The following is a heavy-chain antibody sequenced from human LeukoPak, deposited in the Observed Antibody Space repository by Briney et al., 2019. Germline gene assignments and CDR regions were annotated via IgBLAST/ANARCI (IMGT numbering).Heavy chain of an antibody. D-gene: IGHD3-3*01. CDR3: ASGDGAHGY. Sequence: ASVKVSCKASGGTFSSYAISWVRQAPGQRLEWMGWINAGNGNTKYSQKFQDRVTITRDTSASTAYMELSSLRSEDTAVYYCASGDGAHGYWGQGTLVTVSS. CDR2: INAGNGNT. V-gene: IGHV1-3*01. CDR1: GGTFSSYA. J-gene: IGHJ4*02.